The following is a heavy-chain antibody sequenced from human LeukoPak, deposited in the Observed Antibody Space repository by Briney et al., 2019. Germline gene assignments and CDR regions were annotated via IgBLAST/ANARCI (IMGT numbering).Heavy chain of an antibody. D-gene: IGHD1-26*01. CDR1: GYTFTYYW. J-gene: IGHJ4*02. Sequence: GESLKISCKASGYTFTYYWIGWVRQMPGKGLEWMGIIYPGDSDTRYSPPFQGQVTISADNSISTAYLQWSSLKASDTAMYYCARQGGIVGTTSGNYFDYWGQGTLVTVSS. V-gene: IGHV5-51*01. CDR3: ARQGGIVGTTSGNYFDY. CDR2: IYPGDSDT.